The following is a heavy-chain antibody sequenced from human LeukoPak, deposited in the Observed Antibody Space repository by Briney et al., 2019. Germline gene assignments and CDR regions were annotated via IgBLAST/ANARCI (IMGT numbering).Heavy chain of an antibody. V-gene: IGHV3-15*01. D-gene: IGHD1-26*01. J-gene: IGHJ4*02. CDR3: TTELVGATLESRYFDY. CDR2: IKSKTDGGTT. Sequence: GGSLRLSCAASGFTFSNAWMSWVRQAPGKGLEWVGRIKSKTDGGTTDYAAPVKGRFTISRDDSKNTLYLQMNSLKTEDTAVYYCTTELVGATLESRYFDYWGQGTLVTVSS. CDR1: GFTFSNAW.